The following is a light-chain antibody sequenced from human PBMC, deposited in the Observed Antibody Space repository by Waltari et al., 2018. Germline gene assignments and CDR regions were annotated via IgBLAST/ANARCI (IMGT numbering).Light chain of an antibody. Sequence: QYALTQPASVSGSPGQAITISCTGTSSDVGDYNYVAWYQQHPGKAPKLMIYDVSNRPSGVSNLFSGSKSGNTASLTISGLQAEDEADYYCSSYTSKNTLLFGGGTRLTVL. V-gene: IGLV2-14*03. CDR3: SSYTSKNTLL. J-gene: IGLJ2*01. CDR2: DVS. CDR1: SSDVGDYNY.